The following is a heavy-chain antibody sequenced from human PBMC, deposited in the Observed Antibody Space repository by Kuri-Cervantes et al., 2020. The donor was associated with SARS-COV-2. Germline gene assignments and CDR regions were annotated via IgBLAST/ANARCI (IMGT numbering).Heavy chain of an antibody. V-gene: IGHV4-39*07. CDR1: TFSSYA. CDR2: IYYSGST. D-gene: IGHD2-21*01. CDR3: ARGGVVPVSFDY. J-gene: IGHJ4*02. Sequence: TFSSYAMSWVRQAPGKGLEWIGSIYYSGSTYYNPSLKSRVTISVDTSKNQFSLKLSSVTAADTAVYYCARGGVVPVSFDYWGQGTLVTVSS.